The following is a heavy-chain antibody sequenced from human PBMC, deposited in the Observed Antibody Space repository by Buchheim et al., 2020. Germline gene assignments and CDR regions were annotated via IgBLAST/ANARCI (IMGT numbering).Heavy chain of an antibody. V-gene: IGHV3-30-3*01. D-gene: IGHD3-22*01. CDR1: GFTFSSYA. Sequence: QVQLVESGGGVVQPGRSLRLSCAASGFTFSSYAFHWVRQAPGKGLEWVAVISYDGSKKYYADSVKGRFTISRDNSKNTLYLRMNSLRAEDTAVYYCARDVSDSSGYYSDYYYAMDVWGQGTT. CDR3: ARDVSDSSGYYSDYYYAMDV. CDR2: ISYDGSKK. J-gene: IGHJ6*02.